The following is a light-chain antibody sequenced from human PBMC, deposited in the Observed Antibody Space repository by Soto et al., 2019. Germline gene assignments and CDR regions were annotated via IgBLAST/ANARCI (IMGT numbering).Light chain of an antibody. V-gene: IGKV3-15*01. CDR1: QSVTSN. J-gene: IGKJ2*01. Sequence: EIVMTQSPATLSVSPGERATLSCRASQSVTSNLAWYQQKPGRAPRLLIYGASTRATGIPARFSGSGSGTEFTLTISNLQSEDFALSDCQHYFNWPYTFGQGTKLEIK. CDR3: QHYFNWPYT. CDR2: GAS.